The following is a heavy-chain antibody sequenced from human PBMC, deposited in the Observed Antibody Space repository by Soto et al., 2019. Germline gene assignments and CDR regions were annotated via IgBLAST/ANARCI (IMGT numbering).Heavy chain of an antibody. J-gene: IGHJ4*02. CDR2: IFHSGST. CDR3: ARVYSGSYSDS. Sequence: SETLSLTCTVSGGSISSYYWSWVRQPPGKGLEWIGEIFHSGSTNYNPSLKTRLTISVDMSKNHFSLTLSSVTAADTAVYYCARVYSGSYSDSWGRGTLVTVSS. CDR1: GGSISSYY. V-gene: IGHV4-4*02. D-gene: IGHD1-26*01.